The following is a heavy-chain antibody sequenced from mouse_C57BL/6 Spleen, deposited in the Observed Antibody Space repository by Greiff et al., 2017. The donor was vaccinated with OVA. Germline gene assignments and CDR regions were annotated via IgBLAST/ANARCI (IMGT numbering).Heavy chain of an antibody. Sequence: EVKLQESGPELVKPGASVKMSCKASGYTFTDYNMHWVKQSHGKSLEWIGYINPNNGGTSYNQKFKGKATLTVNKSSSTAYMELRSLTSEDSAVYYCAREGLRGFAYWGQGTLVTVSA. CDR1: GYTFTDYN. CDR3: AREGLRGFAY. J-gene: IGHJ3*01. V-gene: IGHV1-22*01. D-gene: IGHD1-1*01. CDR2: INPNNGGT.